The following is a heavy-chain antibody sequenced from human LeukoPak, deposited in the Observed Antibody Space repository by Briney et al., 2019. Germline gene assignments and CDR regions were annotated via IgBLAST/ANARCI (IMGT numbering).Heavy chain of an antibody. V-gene: IGHV4-59*01. CDR1: DGSITNYD. J-gene: IGHJ4*02. Sequence: PSETLSLTCTVSDGSITNYDWSWVRQPPGKGMEFIGHVHYSGTTNYNPSLRSRVTISIDTSKKHFFLKLKSVTAADTAVYYCATGYGDFRVEGRYFYSWGQGTLVTVSS. CDR3: ATGYGDFRVEGRYFYS. CDR2: VHYSGTT. D-gene: IGHD4-17*01.